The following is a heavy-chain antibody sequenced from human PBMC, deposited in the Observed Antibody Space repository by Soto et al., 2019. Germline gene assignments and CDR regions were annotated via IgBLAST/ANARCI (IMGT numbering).Heavy chain of an antibody. CDR2: IYYSGNT. CDR1: GGSIRSGGYN. CDR3: ARDRLMATAGTARHYFGLDV. J-gene: IGHJ6*02. Sequence: SETLSLTSTFSGGSIRSGGYNWRWVLQNPRRGLEWIGNIYYSGNTYYNPSLKSRLTISVDTSKNQFSLNLSSVTAADTAVYYCARDRLMATAGTARHYFGLDVWGQGTTVTVSS. V-gene: IGHV4-31*03. D-gene: IGHD5-18*01.